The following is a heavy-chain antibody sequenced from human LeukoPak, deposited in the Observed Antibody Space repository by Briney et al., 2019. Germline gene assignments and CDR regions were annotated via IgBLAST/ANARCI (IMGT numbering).Heavy chain of an antibody. CDR2: SIPIFGTA. Sequence: SVEVSCKASGGTFSSYAISWVRQSPGHGLGWRGGSIPIFGTANYAQKSQGRVTITADETTRTAYMELSSLRSEDTAVYYCASGGGYSGYDWFDYCGQGTLVTVSS. CDR1: GGTFSSYA. J-gene: IGHJ4*02. V-gene: IGHV1-69*01. CDR3: ASGGGYSGYDWFDY. D-gene: IGHD5-12*01.